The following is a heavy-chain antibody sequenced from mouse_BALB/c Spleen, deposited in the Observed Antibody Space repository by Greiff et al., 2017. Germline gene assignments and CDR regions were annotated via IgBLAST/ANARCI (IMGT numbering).Heavy chain of an antibody. Sequence: VKLVESGAELVRPGVSVKISCKGSGYTFTDYAMHWVKQSHAKSLEWIGVISTYYGDASYNQKFKGKATMTVDKSSSTAYMELARLTSEDSAIYYCAREKEDWFAYWGQGTLVTVSA. J-gene: IGHJ3*01. CDR2: ISTYYGDA. CDR3: AREKEDWFAY. V-gene: IGHV1S137*01. CDR1: GYTFTDYA.